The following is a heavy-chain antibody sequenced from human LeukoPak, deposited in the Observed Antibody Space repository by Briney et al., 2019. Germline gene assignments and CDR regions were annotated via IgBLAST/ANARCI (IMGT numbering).Heavy chain of an antibody. Sequence: SETLSLTCTVSGGSITSYYWSWIRQPPGKGLEWIGFIYSSGSTNYNPSLKSRVTMSVDTSKNQFSLKLSSVTAADTAVYYCARGVELLTYYYYMDVWGKGTTVTVSS. CDR3: ARGVELLTYYYYMDV. J-gene: IGHJ6*03. D-gene: IGHD1-26*01. CDR2: IYSSGST. CDR1: GGSITSYY. V-gene: IGHV4-4*09.